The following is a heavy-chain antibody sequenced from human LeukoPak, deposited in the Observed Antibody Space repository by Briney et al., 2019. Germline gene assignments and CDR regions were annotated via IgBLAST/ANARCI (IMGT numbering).Heavy chain of an antibody. CDR1: GFTFDDYA. CDR2: ISRNSGSI. Sequence: GGFLRLSCAASGFTFDDYAMHWVRHAPGKGLEWVSGISRNSGSIGYADSVKGRFTISRDNAKNSLYLQMNSLRAEDTAVYYCAKDRSSSSWHGFDYWGQGTLVTVSS. CDR3: AKDRSSSSWHGFDY. J-gene: IGHJ4*02. V-gene: IGHV3-9*01. D-gene: IGHD6-13*01.